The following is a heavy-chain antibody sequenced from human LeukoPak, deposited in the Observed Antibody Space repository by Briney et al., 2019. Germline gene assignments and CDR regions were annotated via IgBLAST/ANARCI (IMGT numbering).Heavy chain of an antibody. V-gene: IGHV4-59*01. J-gene: IGHJ5*02. Sequence: PSETLSLTCTVSGGSISSYYWSWIRQPPGKGLEWIGYIYYSGSTNYNPSLKSRVTISVDTSKNQFSLKLSSVTAADTAVYYCARYIWSGYYNGYNWFDPWGQGTLVTVSS. D-gene: IGHD3-3*01. CDR1: GGSISSYY. CDR3: ARYIWSGYYNGYNWFDP. CDR2: IYYSGST.